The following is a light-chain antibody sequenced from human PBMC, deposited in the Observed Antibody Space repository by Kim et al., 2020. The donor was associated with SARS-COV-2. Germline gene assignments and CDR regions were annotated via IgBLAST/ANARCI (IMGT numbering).Light chain of an antibody. J-gene: IGKJ5*01. CDR1: QSFSSW. V-gene: IGKV1-5*03. Sequence: DIQMTQSPSTLSASVGDRVTITCRASQSFSSWLAWYQQKPGKVPKLLIYKTSILESGVPSRFSGSGSGTEFTLTISSLQPDDFATYYFQQYNNFPITFGPGTRLEIK. CDR2: KTS. CDR3: QQYNNFPIT.